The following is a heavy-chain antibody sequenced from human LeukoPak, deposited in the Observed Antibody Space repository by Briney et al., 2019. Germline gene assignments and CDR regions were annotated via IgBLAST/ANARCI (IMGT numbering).Heavy chain of an antibody. D-gene: IGHD3-22*01. CDR3: ARDGLYDSNGYYMDS. CDR2: IYYSGGT. J-gene: IGHJ4*02. CDR1: SGAISSYY. V-gene: IGHV4-59*01. Sequence: PSQTLSLTCTVSSGAISSYYWSWIRQPPGKGLEWIGYIYYSGGTKYNPSLMGRATISVDRAQSQFSLSLTSVTAADTAVYYCARDGLYDSNGYYMDSWGQGTLVIVSA.